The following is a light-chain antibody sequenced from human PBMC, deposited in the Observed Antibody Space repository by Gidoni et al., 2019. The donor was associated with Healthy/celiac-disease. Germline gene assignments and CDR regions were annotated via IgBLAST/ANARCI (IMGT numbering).Light chain of an antibody. CDR1: QIVSSN. J-gene: IGKJ4*01. CDR2: GAS. V-gene: IGKV3-15*01. CDR3: QQYNNWPLLT. Sequence: ELVLTQSPATLSVSPGERATLSCRASQIVSSNLAWYQQKPGQAPRLLIYGASTRATGIPARFSGSGSGTEFTLTISSLQSEDFAVYYCQQYNNWPLLTFGGGTKVEIK.